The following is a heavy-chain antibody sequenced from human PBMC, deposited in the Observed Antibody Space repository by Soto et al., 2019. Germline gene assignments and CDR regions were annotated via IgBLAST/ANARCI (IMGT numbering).Heavy chain of an antibody. D-gene: IGHD3-10*01. CDR1: GFTFSRYG. CDR3: AKEELWFGELIDY. Sequence: QVQLVESGGGVVQPGRSLRLSCAASGFTFSRYGMHWVRQAPGKGLEWVAVISYDGSNNYYADSVKGRFTISRDNSKNTRYLQMNSLRAEDTAVYYCAKEELWFGELIDYCGHGTLVTVSS. V-gene: IGHV3-30*18. J-gene: IGHJ4*01. CDR2: ISYDGSNN.